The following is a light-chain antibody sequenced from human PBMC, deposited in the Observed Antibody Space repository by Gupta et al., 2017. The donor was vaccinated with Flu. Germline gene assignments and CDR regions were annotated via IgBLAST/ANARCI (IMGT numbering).Light chain of an antibody. CDR1: QGIVKY. V-gene: IGKV1-16*01. CDR3: QQHFSSPLT. CDR2: AAS. J-gene: IGKJ4*01. Sequence: DIQMTQSPSSLSASVGDRVTITCRASQGIVKYLDWFQQKPGKAPKFLIYAASSLHTGVPSRFSGSGSGTEFTLTISSLQPEDFATYYCQQHFSSPLTFGGGTKVEIK.